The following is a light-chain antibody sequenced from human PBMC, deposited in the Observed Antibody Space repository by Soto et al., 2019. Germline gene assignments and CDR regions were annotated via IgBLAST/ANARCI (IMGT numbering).Light chain of an antibody. Sequence: DIQMTQSPPSLSASVGDRVTITCRASQGIRNDLGWYQQKPGKAPKRLIYAASSLQSWVPSRFRGRGSGTKFTLKFGSLQHEDCATDSCLQHNSYPLSFGPGTNVDIK. CDR3: LQHNSYPLS. V-gene: IGKV1-17*01. CDR2: AAS. J-gene: IGKJ3*01. CDR1: QGIRND.